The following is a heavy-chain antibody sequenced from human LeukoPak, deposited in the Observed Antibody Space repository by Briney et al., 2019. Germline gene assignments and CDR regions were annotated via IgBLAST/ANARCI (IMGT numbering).Heavy chain of an antibody. D-gene: IGHD2-15*01. CDR1: GFTFSNYG. CDR3: ARGPRDIVVVDAHYFDY. J-gene: IGHJ4*02. V-gene: IGHV3-30*03. Sequence: PGRSLRLSCAASGFTFSNYGMHWVRQAPGKGLEWVAVISYAGSNKYYADSVKGRFTISRDNSKNTLYLQMNSLRAGDTAVYYCARGPRDIVVVDAHYFDYWGQGTLVTVSS. CDR2: ISYAGSNK.